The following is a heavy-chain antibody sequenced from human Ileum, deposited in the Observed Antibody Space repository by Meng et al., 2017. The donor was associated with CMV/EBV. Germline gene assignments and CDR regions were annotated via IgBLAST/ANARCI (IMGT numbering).Heavy chain of an antibody. J-gene: IGHJ4*02. Sequence: QVYLGVSGGGVVQPGGSLRLSCGASGFSFSESGIHWLRQAPGKGLEWVSFIDTTDRYYADSVKGRFTISRDNSKNMVYLQMNSLRAEDTAVYYCARGKVGYQLAFDYWGQGTLVTVSS. V-gene: IGHV3-30*02. CDR3: ARGKVGYQLAFDY. D-gene: IGHD2-2*01. CDR2: IDTTDR. CDR1: GFSFSESG.